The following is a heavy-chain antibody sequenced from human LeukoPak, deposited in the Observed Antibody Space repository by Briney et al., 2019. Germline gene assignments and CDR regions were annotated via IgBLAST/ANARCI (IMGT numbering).Heavy chain of an antibody. V-gene: IGHV3-30*02. CDR2: IRYDGSDS. D-gene: IGHD6-13*01. CDR1: EFTFSSYG. Sequence: PGGSLRLSCVASEFTFSSYGMHWVRQAPGKGLEWVAYIRYDGSDSYYADSVKGRFTISRDNSKNTLYLQMNSLRVEDTAVYYCAKERYSSSSLCAVTPFDYWGQGTRITVSS. J-gene: IGHJ4*02. CDR3: AKERYSSSSLCAVTPFDY.